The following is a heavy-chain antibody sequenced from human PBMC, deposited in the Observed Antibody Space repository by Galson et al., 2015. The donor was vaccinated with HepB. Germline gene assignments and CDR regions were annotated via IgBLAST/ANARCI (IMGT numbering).Heavy chain of an antibody. Sequence: SVKVSCKASGYTFTSYGISWVRQAPGQGLEWMGWISAYNGNTNYAQKLQGRVTMTTDTSTSTAYMELRSLRSDDTAVYYCASSRRSLFKHSGSYFLPYGMDVWGQGT. D-gene: IGHD1-26*01. J-gene: IGHJ6*02. V-gene: IGHV1-18*01. CDR2: ISAYNGNT. CDR3: ASSRRSLFKHSGSYFLPYGMDV. CDR1: GYTFTSYG.